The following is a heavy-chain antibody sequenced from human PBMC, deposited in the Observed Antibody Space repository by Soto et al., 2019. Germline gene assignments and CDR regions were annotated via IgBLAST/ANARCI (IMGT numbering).Heavy chain of an antibody. CDR3: ARGEGRNYYDSSGYYSTAFDI. CDR2: ISAYNGNT. Sequence: GPVKVSCKASGYTFSSSGINWVRKAPGQGVEWVGLISAYNGNTNYAQKLQGRVTMTTDTSTSTAYMELRSLRSDDTAVYYCARGEGRNYYDSSGYYSTAFDIWAQGTMVTFSS. D-gene: IGHD3-22*01. J-gene: IGHJ3*02. V-gene: IGHV1-18*01. CDR1: GYTFSSSG.